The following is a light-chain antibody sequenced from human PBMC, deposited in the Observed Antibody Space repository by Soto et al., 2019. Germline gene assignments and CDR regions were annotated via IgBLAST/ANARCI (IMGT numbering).Light chain of an antibody. CDR2: AVS. Sequence: IQLTQSPSSLSASGGDRVTITCRASQGISTYLAWYQQKPWKAPQLLIYAVSTLQSGVSSRFSGSGFGTDFTLTISSLQPEDVATYYCQHLNGRFTFGPGTKVDNK. J-gene: IGKJ3*01. CDR1: QGISTY. V-gene: IGKV1-9*01. CDR3: QHLNGRFT.